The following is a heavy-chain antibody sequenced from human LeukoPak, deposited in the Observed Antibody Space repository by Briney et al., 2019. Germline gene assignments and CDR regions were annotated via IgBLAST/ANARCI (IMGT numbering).Heavy chain of an antibody. D-gene: IGHD3-22*01. V-gene: IGHV3-23*01. CDR3: AKVRKYYDSSGYQYYFDY. J-gene: IGHJ4*02. CDR2: ISGSGGST. Sequence: GGSLRLSCAASGFTFSSYAMSWVRQAPGKGLEWVSAISGSGGSTYYADSVKGRFTISRDNSKNTLYLQMNSLRAEDTAVYYCAKVRKYYDSSGYQYYFDYWGQGTLVTVSS. CDR1: GFTFSSYA.